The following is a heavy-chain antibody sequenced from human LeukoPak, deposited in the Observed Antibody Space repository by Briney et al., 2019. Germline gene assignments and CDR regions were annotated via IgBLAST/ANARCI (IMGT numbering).Heavy chain of an antibody. D-gene: IGHD2/OR15-2a*01. Sequence: PSQTLSLTCTVSGSSIRSGAYYLSCIRQPPGQGLEWIGRMYTSGSTNYNPSLQSRVNISLDTANNQYSRNLSSVTAQYPAFFXXARGTFHDDYVDYWGQGTLVTVAS. CDR1: GSSIRSGAYY. CDR2: MYTSGST. J-gene: IGHJ4*02. CDR3: ARGTFHDDYVDY. V-gene: IGHV4-61*02.